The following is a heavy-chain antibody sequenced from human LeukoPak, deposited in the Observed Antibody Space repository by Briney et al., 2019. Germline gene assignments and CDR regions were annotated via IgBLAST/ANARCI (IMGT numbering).Heavy chain of an antibody. V-gene: IGHV4-59*04. CDR2: IFYRESFSYGGTT. J-gene: IGHJ4*02. CDR3: ARQISGNKDY. Sequence: SETLSLTCTVSGVAISGYYWIWIRQSPGRGLEYIWRIFYRESFSYGGTTFYNPSLQSRVTISVDTSKNAFSLRLSSVTAADPAVYYCARQISGNKDYWGQGILVTVSS. D-gene: IGHD1/OR15-1a*01. CDR1: GVAISGYY.